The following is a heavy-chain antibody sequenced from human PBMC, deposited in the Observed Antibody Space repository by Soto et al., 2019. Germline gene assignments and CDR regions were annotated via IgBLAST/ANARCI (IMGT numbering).Heavy chain of an antibody. CDR2: MNPGSGDT. J-gene: IGHJ5*02. V-gene: IGHV1-8*01. D-gene: IGHD3-16*01. Sequence: ASVKVSCKASGYSFTNNDVTWVRQATGQGLEWMGWMNPGSGDTGYAQKFQGRVTMTRDISIATAYMELSSLRSDDTAIYYCARMATFGSLNWFDTWGQVTLVTVS. CDR3: ARMATFGSLNWFDT. CDR1: GYSFTNND.